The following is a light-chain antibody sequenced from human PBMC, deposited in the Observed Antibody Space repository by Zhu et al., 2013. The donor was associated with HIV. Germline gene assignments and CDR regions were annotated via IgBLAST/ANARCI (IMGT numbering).Light chain of an antibody. J-gene: IGLJ2*01. CDR2: INNDGSH. CDR3: QTWDTDMHV. Sequence: QPVLTQSPSASASLGASVKLTCTLSSGHSTYGVAWHQQQPQKGPRYLMKINNDGSHIKGDEVPDRFSGSSSGAERYLTISSLQSEDEADYYCQTWDTDMHVFGG. V-gene: IGLV4-69*01. CDR1: SGHSTYG.